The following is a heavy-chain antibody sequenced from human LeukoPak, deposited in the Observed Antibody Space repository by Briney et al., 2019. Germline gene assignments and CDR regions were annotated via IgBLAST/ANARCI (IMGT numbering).Heavy chain of an antibody. CDR1: GFTFSSYA. Sequence: GGSLRLSCDASGFTFSSYAMSWVRQAPGKGLEWVSDISGSGKIIHYADSVKGRFTISRDNSKNTLYLQMNSLRAEDTAVYYCGKDRGGYSSSWPPMYYYYYGMDVWGQGTTVTVSS. V-gene: IGHV3-23*01. J-gene: IGHJ6*02. CDR2: ISGSGKII. CDR3: GKDRGGYSSSWPPMYYYYYGMDV. D-gene: IGHD6-13*01.